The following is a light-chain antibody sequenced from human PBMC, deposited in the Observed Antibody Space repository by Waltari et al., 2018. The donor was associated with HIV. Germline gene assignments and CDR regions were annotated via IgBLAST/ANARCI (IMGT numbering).Light chain of an antibody. V-gene: IGLV2-8*01. CDR3: SSYAGTRYV. CDR2: EVN. Sequence: QSALTQPPSASGSPGQSVTISCTGTSSDVAGYHYVSWYQQPPGKAPKLIIYEVNKRPSGVPDRFSGSKSGNTASLTVSGLQAEDEADYYCSSYAGTRYVFGTGTKVTVL. J-gene: IGLJ1*01. CDR1: SSDVAGYHY.